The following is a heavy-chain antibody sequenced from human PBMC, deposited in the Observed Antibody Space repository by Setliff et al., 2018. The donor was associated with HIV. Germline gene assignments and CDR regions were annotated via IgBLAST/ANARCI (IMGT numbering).Heavy chain of an antibody. CDR2: IKSKIDGGTT. V-gene: IGHV3-15*01. CDR3: TTRSDYYYYYMDV. CDR1: GFTLSNAW. Sequence: GGSLRLSCAASGFTLSNAWMTWVRQVPGQGLEWGGRIKSKIDGGTTDYATHVKGRFTISRHDAKNTLYLQMNSLKTEDTAVYFCTTRSDYYYYYMDVWGKGTTVTVSS. J-gene: IGHJ6*03.